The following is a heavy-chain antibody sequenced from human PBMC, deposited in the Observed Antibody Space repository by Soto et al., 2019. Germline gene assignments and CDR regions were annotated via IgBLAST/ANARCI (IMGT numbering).Heavy chain of an antibody. Sequence: QVQLQESGPGLVKPSETLSLTCAVSGVSLTTNNWWTWVRQAPGTGLEWVGEIYQTGNTNYNPSLNRRVIASLDKSKNQVFLKLTSVTAADPAIYYCARGGYCSGGSCSGWFDSCGQGTLVTVSS. J-gene: IGHJ5*01. D-gene: IGHD2-15*01. CDR2: IYQTGNT. CDR3: ARGGYCSGGSCSGWFDS. V-gene: IGHV4-4*02. CDR1: GVSLTTNNW.